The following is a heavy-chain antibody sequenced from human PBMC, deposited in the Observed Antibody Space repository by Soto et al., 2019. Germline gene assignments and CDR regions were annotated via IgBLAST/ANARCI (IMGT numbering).Heavy chain of an antibody. CDR2: ISYDGNNE. V-gene: IGHV3-30-3*01. CDR3: ASHNWVPQNPPGHDGFEI. D-gene: IGHD1-20*01. J-gene: IGHJ3*02. CDR1: GFTFSMSA. Sequence: QVQLVESGGGVVQPGGSLRLSCAASGFTFSMSAMHWFRQAPGKGLEWVAFISYDGNNEFYADSLQGRVTISRDNSKEILLLQLNSLTADDPALYFCASHNWVPQNPPGHDGFEIWGRGTMVTVSS.